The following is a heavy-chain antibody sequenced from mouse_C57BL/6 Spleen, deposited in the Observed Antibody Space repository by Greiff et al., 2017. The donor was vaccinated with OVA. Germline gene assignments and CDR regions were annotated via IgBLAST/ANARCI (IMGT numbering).Heavy chain of an antibody. Sequence: EVKVVESGEGLVKPGGSLKLSCAASGFTFSSYAMSWVRQTPEKRLEWVAYISSGGDYIYYADTVKGRFTISRDNARNTLYLQMSSLKSEDTAMYYCTRVGSHWYFDVWGTGTTVTVSS. CDR2: ISSGGDYI. CDR1: GFTFSSYA. CDR3: TRVGSHWYFDV. V-gene: IGHV5-9-1*02. J-gene: IGHJ1*03.